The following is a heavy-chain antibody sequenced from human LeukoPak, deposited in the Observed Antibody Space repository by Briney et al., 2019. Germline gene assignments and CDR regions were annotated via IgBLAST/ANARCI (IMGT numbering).Heavy chain of an antibody. V-gene: IGHV4-34*01. CDR2: INHSGST. Sequence: SETLSLTCAVYGGSFSGYYWSWIRQPPGKGLEWIGEINHSGSTNYNPALKSRVTISVDTSKNQFSLKLSSVTAADTAVYYCARVKGYYGSGSYSLDYWGQGTLVTVSS. CDR3: ARVKGYYGSGSYSLDY. D-gene: IGHD3-10*01. J-gene: IGHJ4*02. CDR1: GGSFSGYY.